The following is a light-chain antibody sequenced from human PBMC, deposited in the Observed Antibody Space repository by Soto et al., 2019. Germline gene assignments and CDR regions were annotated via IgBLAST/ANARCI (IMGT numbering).Light chain of an antibody. CDR2: DAS. Sequence: EIVMTQSPATLSVSPGERATLSCRASQSVSSSLAWYQQKPGQAPRLLIYDASTRATGIPARFSGSGSGTEFTLTISSLQSEDFAVSYCQQYNNLVTFGQGTKLEIK. V-gene: IGKV3-15*01. J-gene: IGKJ2*01. CDR1: QSVSSS. CDR3: QQYNNLVT.